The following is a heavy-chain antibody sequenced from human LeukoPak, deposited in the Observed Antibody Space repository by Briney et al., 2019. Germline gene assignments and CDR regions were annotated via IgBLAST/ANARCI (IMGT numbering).Heavy chain of an antibody. V-gene: IGHV1-2*06. Sequence: GASVKVSCKASGYTFTGYYMHWVRQAPGQGLEWMGRINPNSGGTNYAQKFQGRVTMTRDTSISTAYMELSSLRSEDTAVYYCARDRGRVDTASPNWFDPWGQGTLVTVSS. CDR2: INPNSGGT. D-gene: IGHD5-18*01. CDR3: ARDRGRVDTASPNWFDP. CDR1: GYTFTGYY. J-gene: IGHJ5*02.